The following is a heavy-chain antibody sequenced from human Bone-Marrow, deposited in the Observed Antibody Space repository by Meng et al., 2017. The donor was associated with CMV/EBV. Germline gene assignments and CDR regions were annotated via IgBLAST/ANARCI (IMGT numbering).Heavy chain of an antibody. CDR1: GGTFSDFA. D-gene: IGHD5-24*01. CDR2: IIPYLDIE. V-gene: IGHV1-69*04. Sequence: SVKVSCTPSGGTFSDFAIHWVRLAPGQGLEWMGRIIPYLDIEKSAQRFQDRVTISADKSTGTAYMELSRLRSEDTAIYYCAKTYPGYNGLALFDIWGQGTMVTVSS. CDR3: AKTYPGYNGLALFDI. J-gene: IGHJ3*02.